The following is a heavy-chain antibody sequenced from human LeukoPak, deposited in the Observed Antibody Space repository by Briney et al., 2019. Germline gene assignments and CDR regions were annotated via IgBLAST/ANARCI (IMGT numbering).Heavy chain of an antibody. D-gene: IGHD3-22*01. CDR2: IYYSGST. V-gene: IGHV4-39*07. J-gene: IGHJ4*02. Sequence: SETLSLTCTVSGGSISSSSYYWGWIRQPPGKGLEWIGSIYYSGSTYYNPSLKSRVTISVDTSKNQFSLKLSSVTAADTAVYYCARDPGAYYYDSSGLDYGGQGTVVTVSS. CDR1: GGSISSSSYY. CDR3: ARDPGAYYYDSSGLDY.